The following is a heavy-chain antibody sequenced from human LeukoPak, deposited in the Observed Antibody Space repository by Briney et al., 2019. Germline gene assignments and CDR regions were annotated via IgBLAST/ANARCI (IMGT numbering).Heavy chain of an antibody. CDR1: GFTFSSYA. CDR2: ISGSGGTT. V-gene: IGHV3-23*01. J-gene: IGHJ4*02. CDR3: AKGGGITIFGVVIDY. Sequence: GGSLRLSCAASGFTFSSYALSWVRQAPGKGLEWVSSISGSGGTTYYADSVKGRFTISRDNSKNTLYLQMNSLRAEDTAVYYCAKGGGITIFGVVIDYWGQGTLVTVSS. D-gene: IGHD3-3*01.